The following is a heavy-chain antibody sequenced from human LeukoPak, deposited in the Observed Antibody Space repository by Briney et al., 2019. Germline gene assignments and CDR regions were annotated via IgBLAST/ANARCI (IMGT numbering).Heavy chain of an antibody. CDR2: ISYDGSNK. CDR1: GFMFSNYG. J-gene: IGHJ3*02. D-gene: IGHD3-10*01. CDR3: AKDLRRRYYFGSGSRGGTFDI. V-gene: IGHV3-30*18. Sequence: GGPLRLSCAASGFMFSNYGTQWVRQAPGKGLEWVAVISYDGSNKYYADSVKGRFTISRDNSKNTLYLQMNSLRAEDTAVYYCAKDLRRRYYFGSGSRGGTFDIWGQGTMVTV.